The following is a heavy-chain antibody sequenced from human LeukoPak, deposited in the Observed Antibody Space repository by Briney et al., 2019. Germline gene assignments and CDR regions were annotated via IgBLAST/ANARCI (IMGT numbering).Heavy chain of an antibody. V-gene: IGHV1-69*01. J-gene: IGHJ3*02. Sequence: SVKVSCKASGGTFISYAISWVRQAPGQGLEWMGGIIPIFGTANYAQKFQGRVTITADESTSTAYMELSSLRSEDTAVYYCARDWVTMIVVDYQGLGAFDIWGQGTMVTVSS. CDR3: ARDWVTMIVVDYQGLGAFDI. CDR2: IIPIFGTA. D-gene: IGHD3-22*01. CDR1: GGTFISYA.